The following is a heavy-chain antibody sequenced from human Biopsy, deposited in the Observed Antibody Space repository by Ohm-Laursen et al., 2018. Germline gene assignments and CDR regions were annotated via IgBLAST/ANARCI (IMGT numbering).Heavy chain of an antibody. CDR3: AKTFHGSSFLYDY. V-gene: IGHV3-23*01. D-gene: IGHD2-15*01. J-gene: IGHJ4*02. Sequence: SLRLSCAASGFTFSSYGMSWVRQAPGKGLGGVSVLSGSGGTTYYADSVKGRFTISRDNSKNTLYLQMNSLTAEDTAVYYCAKTFHGSSFLYDYWGQGTLVTVSS. CDR2: LSGSGGTT. CDR1: GFTFSSYG.